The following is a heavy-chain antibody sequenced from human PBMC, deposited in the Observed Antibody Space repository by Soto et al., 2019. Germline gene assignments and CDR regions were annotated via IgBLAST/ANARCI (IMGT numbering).Heavy chain of an antibody. V-gene: IGHV4-59*01. D-gene: IGHD6-13*01. CDR2: IYYSGST. CDR1: GGSISSYY. J-gene: IGHJ5*02. CDR3: ARDYSSSYSWFDP. Sequence: SETLSLTCTVSGGSISSYYWCWIRQPPGKGLEWIGYIYYSGSTNYNPSLKSRVTISVDTSKNQFSLKLSSVTAVDTAVYYCARDYSSSYSWFDPWGQGTLVTVSS.